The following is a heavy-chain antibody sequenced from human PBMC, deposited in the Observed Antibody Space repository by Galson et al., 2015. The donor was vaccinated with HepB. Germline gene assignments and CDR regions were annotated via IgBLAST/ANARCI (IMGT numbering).Heavy chain of an antibody. J-gene: IGHJ4*02. CDR3: ARESLRGAARPLDY. CDR1: GFTFSSYS. D-gene: IGHD6-6*01. V-gene: IGHV3-21*01. CDR2: ISSSSSYI. Sequence: SLRLSCAASGFTFSSYSMNWVRQAPGKGLEWVSSISSSSSYIYYADSVKGRFTISRDNAKNSLYLQMNSLRAEDTAVYYCARESLRGAARPLDYWGQGTLVTVSS.